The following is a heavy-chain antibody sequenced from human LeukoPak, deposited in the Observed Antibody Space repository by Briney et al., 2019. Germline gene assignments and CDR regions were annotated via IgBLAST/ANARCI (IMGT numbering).Heavy chain of an antibody. D-gene: IGHD2-15*01. J-gene: IGHJ4*02. CDR2: INPNSGGT. V-gene: IGHV1-2*02. CDR3: ARDISAGIYMYEY. Sequence: ASVKVSCKASGYIFTDDYMHWVRQAPGQGLEWMGWINPNSGGTKYAQKFQGRVNMTRDTSISTTYMELRRLTSDDTAVYYCARDISAGIYMYEYWGQGSLVTVSS. CDR1: GYIFTDDY.